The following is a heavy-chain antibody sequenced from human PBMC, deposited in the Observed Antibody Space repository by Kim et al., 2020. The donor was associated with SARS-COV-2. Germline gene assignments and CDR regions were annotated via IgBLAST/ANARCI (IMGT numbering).Heavy chain of an antibody. CDR2: INPNSDGT. CDR1: GYTFTGYY. CDR3: ARLSSYIVVVPAATTGTGMDV. V-gene: IGHV1-2*02. J-gene: IGHJ6*02. D-gene: IGHD2-2*01. Sequence: ASVKVSCKASGYTFTGYYMHWVRQAPGQGLEWMGWINPNSDGTNYAQKFQGRVTMTRDTSISTAYMELSRLRSDDTAVYYCARLSSYIVVVPAATTGTGMDVWGQGTTVTVSS.